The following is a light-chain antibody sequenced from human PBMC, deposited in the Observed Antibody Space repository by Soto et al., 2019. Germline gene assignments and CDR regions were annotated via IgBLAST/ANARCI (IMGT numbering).Light chain of an antibody. CDR1: QNINDY. CDR2: DAS. J-gene: IGKJ5*01. V-gene: IGKV1-33*01. Sequence: DIQMTQSPSSLSASXXDRVTITCQASQNINDYLNWYQQKPGRAPXXLIYDASNLEAGVPSRFRGSGSGADFTFTISRLQPEDIATYYCQQYENLPTFGQGTRLEIK. CDR3: QQYENLPT.